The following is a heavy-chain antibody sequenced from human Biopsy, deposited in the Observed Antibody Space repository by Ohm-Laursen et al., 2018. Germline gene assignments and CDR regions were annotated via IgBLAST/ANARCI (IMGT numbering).Heavy chain of an antibody. J-gene: IGHJ4*02. V-gene: IGHV1-46*01. CDR1: GYSFTSYY. CDR3: ARADASTFDS. CDR2: INPGSGDT. Sequence: GASVKVSCNASGYSFTSYYLHWVRQAPGQGLEWMGLINPGSGDTILAQKFQGRVSLTRDTSVDTAYMKLTSLTSEDTATYYCARADASTFDSWGQGTLVTVSS.